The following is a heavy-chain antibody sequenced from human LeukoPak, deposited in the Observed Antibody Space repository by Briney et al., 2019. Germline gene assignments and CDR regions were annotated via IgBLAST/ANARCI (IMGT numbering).Heavy chain of an antibody. CDR2: IYYSGTT. CDR1: GASIDSYY. V-gene: IGHV4-59*12. Sequence: PSETLSLTCTISGASIDSYYWSWIRQPPGKGLEWIGYIYYSGTTNYNPSLKRRVTISVDTSKNQFSLKLSSVTAADTAVYYCAREDYGHNFDYWGQGTLVTVSS. D-gene: IGHD4-17*01. CDR3: AREDYGHNFDY. J-gene: IGHJ4*02.